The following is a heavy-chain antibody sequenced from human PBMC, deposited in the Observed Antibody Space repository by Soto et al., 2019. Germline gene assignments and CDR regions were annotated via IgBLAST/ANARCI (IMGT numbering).Heavy chain of an antibody. Sequence: GESLKISCKGSGYSFTSYWIGWVRQMPGKGLEWMGIIYPGDSDTRYSPSFQGQVTISADKSISTAYLQWSSLKASDTAMYYCARQRHCGGDCYNLFDPWGQGTLVTVSS. CDR3: ARQRHCGGDCYNLFDP. J-gene: IGHJ5*02. V-gene: IGHV5-51*01. CDR1: GYSFTSYW. CDR2: IYPGDSDT. D-gene: IGHD2-21*02.